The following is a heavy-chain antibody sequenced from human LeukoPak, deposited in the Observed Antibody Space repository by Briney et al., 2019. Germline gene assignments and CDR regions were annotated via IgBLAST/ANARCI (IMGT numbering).Heavy chain of an antibody. CDR2: MNPNSGNT. D-gene: IGHD3-22*01. Sequence: ASVKVSCKASGYTFTSYGISWVRQAPGQGLEWMGWMNPNSGNTGYAQKFQGRVTMTRNTSISTAYMELSSLRSEDTAVYYCARGGYDSSEEDYWGQGTLVTVSS. J-gene: IGHJ4*02. CDR1: GYTFTSYG. V-gene: IGHV1-8*02. CDR3: ARGGYDSSEEDY.